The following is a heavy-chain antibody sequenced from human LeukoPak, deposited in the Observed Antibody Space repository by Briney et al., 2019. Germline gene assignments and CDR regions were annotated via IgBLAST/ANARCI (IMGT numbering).Heavy chain of an antibody. D-gene: IGHD4-17*01. Sequence: ASVKVSCKASGGTFSSYAISWVRQAPGQGLEWMRGIIPIFGTANYAQKFQGRVTITADESTSTAYMELSSLRSEDTAVYYCATDPDYGDYGAFDIWGQGTMVTVSS. CDR1: GGTFSSYA. CDR2: IIPIFGTA. V-gene: IGHV1-69*01. CDR3: ATDPDYGDYGAFDI. J-gene: IGHJ3*02.